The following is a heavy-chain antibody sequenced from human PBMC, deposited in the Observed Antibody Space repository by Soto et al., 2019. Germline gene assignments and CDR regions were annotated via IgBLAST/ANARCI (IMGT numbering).Heavy chain of an antibody. V-gene: IGHV1-69*13. Sequence: SVEVSFKASWGTFISYAISWVRQAPGQGLEWMGGIIPIFGTANYAQKFQGRVTITADESTSTAYMELSSLRSEDTAVYYCARVLKITGTTKTYGMDVWGQGTTVTVSS. D-gene: IGHD1-7*01. CDR3: ARVLKITGTTKTYGMDV. J-gene: IGHJ6*02. CDR2: IIPIFGTA. CDR1: WGTFISYA.